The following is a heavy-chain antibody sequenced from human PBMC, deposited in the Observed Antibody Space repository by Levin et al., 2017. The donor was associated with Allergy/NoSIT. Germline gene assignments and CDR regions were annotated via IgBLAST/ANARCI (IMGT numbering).Heavy chain of an antibody. CDR1: GYSFTSYW. D-gene: IGHD1-1*01. V-gene: IGHV5-51*01. CDR2: IYPGDSDT. J-gene: IGHJ6*03. Sequence: GGSLRLSCQGSGYSFTSYWIGWVRQMPRKGLEWMGIIYPGDSDTRYSPSFQGQVTISADKSISTAYLQWSSLKASDTAIYYCARRGTRDYYYYMDVWGKGTTVTVSS. CDR3: ARRGTRDYYYYMDV.